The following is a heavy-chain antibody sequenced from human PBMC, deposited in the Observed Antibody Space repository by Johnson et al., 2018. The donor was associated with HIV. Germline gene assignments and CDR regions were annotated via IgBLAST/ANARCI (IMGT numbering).Heavy chain of an antibody. D-gene: IGHD4-11*01. V-gene: IGHV3-9*01. CDR1: GFTFDDYA. CDR3: AIIMTTGDAFDI. CDR2: ISRNSGNI. J-gene: IGHJ3*02. Sequence: VQLVESGGGLVQPGRSLRLSCAASGFTFDDYAMHWVRQAPGKGLEWVSGISRNSGNIAYADSVKGRFAISRDNVKNSLYLQLNSLRAEDTAVYYCAIIMTTGDAFDIWGQGTMVTVSS.